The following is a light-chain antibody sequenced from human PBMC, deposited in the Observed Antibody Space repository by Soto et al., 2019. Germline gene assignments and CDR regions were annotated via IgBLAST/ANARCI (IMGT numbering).Light chain of an antibody. Sequence: EIVMTPSPATLSVSPGERATLSCRASQSISSNLAWYQQKPGQAPRLLMFRTSSRATGFPARFSGSGSGTEFNLTISSLQSEDFGVYYCQQYNNWPLTFGGGTKVDIK. CDR1: QSISSN. J-gene: IGKJ4*01. CDR3: QQYNNWPLT. CDR2: RTS. V-gene: IGKV3-15*01.